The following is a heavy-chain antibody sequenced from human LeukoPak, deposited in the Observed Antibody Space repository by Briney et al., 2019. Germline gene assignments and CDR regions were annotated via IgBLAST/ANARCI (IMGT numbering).Heavy chain of an antibody. J-gene: IGHJ4*02. CDR3: AALGDYSPIGLDY. CDR1: GGSISSYY. Sequence: SETLSLTCTVSGGSISSYYWSWIRQPPGKGLEWSGYIYYSGRTNCNPSLKSRVTILVDTSKNQFSLKLSSVTAADTAVYYCAALGDYSPIGLDYWGQGTLVTVSS. V-gene: IGHV4-59*08. D-gene: IGHD4-17*01. CDR2: IYYSGRT.